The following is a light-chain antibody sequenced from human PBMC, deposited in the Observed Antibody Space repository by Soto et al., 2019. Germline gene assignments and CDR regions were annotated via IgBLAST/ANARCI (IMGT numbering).Light chain of an antibody. Sequence: DIQMTQSPSSLSASVGDRVTITCRASQSISSYLNWYQQKPGKAPKLLIYAASSLQSGVPSRFSGSGSGTDFTLTISSLQPEDFATYSCQQSYSAVVTLGGGTKVEIK. CDR3: QQSYSAVVT. CDR1: QSISSY. J-gene: IGKJ4*01. V-gene: IGKV1-39*01. CDR2: AAS.